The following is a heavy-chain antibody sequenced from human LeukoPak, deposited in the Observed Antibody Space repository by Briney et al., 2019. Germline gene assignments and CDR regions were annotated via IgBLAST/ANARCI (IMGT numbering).Heavy chain of an antibody. Sequence: SQTLSLTCAISGDSFSSNSAAWNWIRQSPSRGLEWLARTYFRSKWYYDYALAVKGRITINPDTSKNQFSLQLNSVTPEDTAVYFCARDPVGGSTIFDSWGQGTLVTVSS. V-gene: IGHV6-1*01. D-gene: IGHD1-26*01. CDR2: TYFRSKWYY. J-gene: IGHJ4*02. CDR3: ARDPVGGSTIFDS. CDR1: GDSFSSNSAA.